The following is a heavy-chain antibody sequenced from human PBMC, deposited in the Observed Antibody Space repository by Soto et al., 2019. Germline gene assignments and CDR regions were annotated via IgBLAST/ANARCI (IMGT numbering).Heavy chain of an antibody. CDR3: LKRGKPAGPGNWYDP. V-gene: IGHV1-69*01. J-gene: IGHJ5*02. CDR2: LIPIYGTP. D-gene: IGHD3-10*01. Sequence: QVHLVQSGAEVKRPGSSVKVSCKTSGGTFGSYSIDWVRQAPGQGLEWMGGLIPIYGTPKYSQKFQGRVSITGTASSTPAYRDLTSLTPGNTAQFSWLKRGKPAGPGNWYDPWGQGPWSSSRQ. CDR1: GGTFGSYS.